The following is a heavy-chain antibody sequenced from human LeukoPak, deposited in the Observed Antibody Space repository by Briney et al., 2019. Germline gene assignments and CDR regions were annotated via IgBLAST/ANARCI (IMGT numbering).Heavy chain of an antibody. J-gene: IGHJ4*02. D-gene: IGHD3-10*01. CDR2: ISWNSGSI. CDR3: AKGDSGRGFDY. CDR1: GFTFDDYA. Sequence: GRSLRLSCAASGFTFDDYAMHWVRQAPGKGLEWVSGISWNSGSIGYADSVKGRFTISRDNAKNSLYLQMNSLRAEDTALYYCAKGDSGRGFDYWGQGTLVTVSS. V-gene: IGHV3-9*01.